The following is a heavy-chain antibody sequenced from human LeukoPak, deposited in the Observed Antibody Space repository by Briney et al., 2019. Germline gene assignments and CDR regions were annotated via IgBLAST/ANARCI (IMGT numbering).Heavy chain of an antibody. D-gene: IGHD2-21*02. V-gene: IGHV4-39*07. J-gene: IGHJ4*02. CDR1: GGSISSGSYY. CDR3: ARGQVTAKFALFDY. CDR2: INHSGST. Sequence: SQTLSLTWTVSGGSISSGSYYWSWIRQPPGKGLEWIGEINHSGSTNYNPSLKSRVTISVDTSKNQFSLKLSSVTAADTAVYYCARGQVTAKFALFDYWGLGTLVTVSS.